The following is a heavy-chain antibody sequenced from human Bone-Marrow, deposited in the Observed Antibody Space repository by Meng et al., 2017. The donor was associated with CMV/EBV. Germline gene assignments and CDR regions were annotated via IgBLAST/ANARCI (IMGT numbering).Heavy chain of an antibody. CDR3: ARARYGGSFPVDY. CDR2: IIPIFGTA. D-gene: IGHD2-15*01. CDR1: GGTFSSYA. V-gene: IGHV1-69*05. Sequence: ASGGTFSSYAISWVRQAPGQGLEWMGGIIPIFGTANYAQKLQGRVTITTDKSTSTAYMELSSLRSEDTAVYYCARARYGGSFPVDYWGQGTLVTVSS. J-gene: IGHJ4*02.